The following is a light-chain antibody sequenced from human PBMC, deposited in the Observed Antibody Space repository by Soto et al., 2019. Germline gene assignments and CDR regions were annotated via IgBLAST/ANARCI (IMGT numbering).Light chain of an antibody. J-gene: IGLJ1*01. V-gene: IGLV2-14*01. CDR1: SSDVGAYYS. CDR3: SSYAGSNTDYV. Sequence: QSVLTQPASVSGSPGQSITISCTGTSSDVGAYYSVSWYQHHPGKAPKLIIYGVTNRPSGVSNRFSGSKSGNTASLTISGLQAEDEADYYCSSYAGSNTDYVFGTGTKGTVL. CDR2: GVT.